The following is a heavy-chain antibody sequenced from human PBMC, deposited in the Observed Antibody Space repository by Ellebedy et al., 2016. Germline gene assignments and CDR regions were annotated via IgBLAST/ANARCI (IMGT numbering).Heavy chain of an antibody. D-gene: IGHD1-26*01. CDR1: GYTFTNYG. Sequence: ASVKVSCXASGYTFTNYGISWVRQAPGQGLEWMGWISGYTGNTNYAQKFQGRVTMTTDTSTGTAYMELRSLRSDDAAVYFCARPIVGATGGGDYYYDGMDVWGQGTTVTVSS. J-gene: IGHJ6*02. CDR2: ISGYTGNT. CDR3: ARPIVGATGGGDYYYDGMDV. V-gene: IGHV1-18*04.